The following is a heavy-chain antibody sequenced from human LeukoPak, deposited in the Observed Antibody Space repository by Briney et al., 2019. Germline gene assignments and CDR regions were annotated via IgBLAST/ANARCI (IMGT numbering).Heavy chain of an antibody. CDR1: GGSFSGYY. D-gene: IGHD3-22*01. CDR2: IYYSGST. V-gene: IGHV4-59*12. CDR3: ARDYYDSSGYFGY. Sequence: SETLSLTCGVSGGSFSGYYWSWIRQPPGKGLEWIGYIYYSGSTYYNPSLKSRVTISVDTSKNQFSLKLSSVTAADTAVYYCARDYYDSSGYFGYWGQGTLVTVSS. J-gene: IGHJ4*02.